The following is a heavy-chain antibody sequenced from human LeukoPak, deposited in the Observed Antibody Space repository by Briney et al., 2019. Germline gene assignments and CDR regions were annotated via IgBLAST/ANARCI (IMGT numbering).Heavy chain of an antibody. CDR3: ARDRDYDILTGYYPYYFDY. D-gene: IGHD3-9*01. V-gene: IGHV1-18*04. CDR1: GYTFTSYG. Sequence: ASVKVSCKASGYTFTSYGISWVRQAPGQGLEWMGWISAYNGNTNYAQKLQGRVTMTTDTSTSTAYMELRSLRSDDTAVCYCARDRDYDILTGYYPYYFDYWGQGTLVTVSS. J-gene: IGHJ4*02. CDR2: ISAYNGNT.